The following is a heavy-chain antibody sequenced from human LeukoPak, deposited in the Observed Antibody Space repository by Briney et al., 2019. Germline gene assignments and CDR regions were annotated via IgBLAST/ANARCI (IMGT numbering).Heavy chain of an antibody. CDR2: ISGSGGST. CDR1: GFTFSSYA. D-gene: IGHD6-19*01. J-gene: IGHJ6*02. CDR3: AKGYSSGWTYYYYYYGMDV. Sequence: PGGTLRLYCAAYGFTFSSYAMSWVRQAQGQGLEWVSDISGSGGSTYYADYVKGRFTISRDNSKNTLYLQMNSLRAEDTAVYYCAKGYSSGWTYYYYYYGMDVWGQGTTVTVSS. V-gene: IGHV3-23*01.